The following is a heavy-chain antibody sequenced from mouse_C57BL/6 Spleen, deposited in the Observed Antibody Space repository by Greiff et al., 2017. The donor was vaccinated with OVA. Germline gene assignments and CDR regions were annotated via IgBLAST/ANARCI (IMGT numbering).Heavy chain of an antibody. D-gene: IGHD3-2*02. CDR2: IHPSDSDT. Sequence: QVQLQQSGAELVKPGASVKVSCKASGYTFTSYWMHWVKQRPGQGLEWIGRIHPSDSDTNYNQKFKGKATLTVDKSSSTAYMQLSSLTSEDSAVYYCALDSSGYVFAYWGQGTLVTVSA. CDR3: ALDSSGYVFAY. V-gene: IGHV1-74*01. CDR1: GYTFTSYW. J-gene: IGHJ3*01.